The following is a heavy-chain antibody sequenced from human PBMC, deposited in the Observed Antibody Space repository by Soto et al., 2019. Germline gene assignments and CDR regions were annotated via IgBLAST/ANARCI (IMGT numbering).Heavy chain of an antibody. CDR1: GGPFSNYA. CDR2: IVPVFRTP. V-gene: IGHV1-69*01. D-gene: IGHD6-19*01. CDR3: ARDGRRGQWLVPPGFDF. Sequence: QVPLVQSGAEVKKPGSSVKVSCKASGGPFSNYAISWVRQAPGQGLEWLGGIVPVFRTPNYADKFQGRLTVTADESTSTAYMELSSLTSEDPAMYFCARDGRRGQWLVPPGFDFWGQGTLVIVSS. J-gene: IGHJ4*02.